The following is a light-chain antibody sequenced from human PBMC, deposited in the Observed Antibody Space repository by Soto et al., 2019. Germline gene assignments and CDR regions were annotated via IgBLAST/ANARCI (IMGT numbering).Light chain of an antibody. V-gene: IGLV2-23*01. J-gene: IGLJ1*01. CDR3: CSYAGSSTYV. Sequence: QSVLTQPASVSGSPGQSITISCTGTSSDVGSYNLVSWYQHYPGKAPKLMIYEANKRPSGVSNRFSGSKSGDTASLTISGLQAEDEADYYCCSYAGSSTYVFGTGTKLTVL. CDR2: EAN. CDR1: SSDVGSYNL.